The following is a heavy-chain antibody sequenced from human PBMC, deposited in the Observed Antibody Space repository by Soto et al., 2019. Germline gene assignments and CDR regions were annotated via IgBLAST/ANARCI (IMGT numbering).Heavy chain of an antibody. J-gene: IGHJ4*02. CDR2: ISYDGSNK. Sequence: QVQLVESGGGVVQPGRSLRLSCAASGFTFSSYAMHWVRQAPGKGLEWVAVISYDGSNKYYADSVKGRFTISRDNSKNTLYLQMNSLRAEDTAGYYCARGWETFDYWGQGTLVTVSS. V-gene: IGHV3-30*14. CDR1: GFTFSSYA. CDR3: ARGWETFDY. D-gene: IGHD1-26*01.